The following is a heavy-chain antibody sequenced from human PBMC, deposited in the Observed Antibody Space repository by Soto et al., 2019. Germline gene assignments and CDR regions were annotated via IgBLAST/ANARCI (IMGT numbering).Heavy chain of an antibody. CDR2: IVPLNGST. D-gene: IGHD3-22*01. V-gene: IGHV1-69*01. Sequence: QVQLVQSGAEVRKPGSSVKVSCKSSGGTFNGFAFSWVRQAPGEGLEWVGGIVPLNGSTTYTQQFRGRVAITADESTGTVYMELSSLRSEDTAIYYCARDPGQGYYYERDGFYFFDFWGQGTVVSVSS. CDR3: ARDPGQGYYYERDGFYFFDF. CDR1: GGTFNGFA. J-gene: IGHJ4*02.